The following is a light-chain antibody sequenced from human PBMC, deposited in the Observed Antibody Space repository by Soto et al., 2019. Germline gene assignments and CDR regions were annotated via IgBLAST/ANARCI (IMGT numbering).Light chain of an antibody. CDR1: QSIRRS. CDR3: QQYYNYPET. Sequence: DIHMTQSPSSLSASLSYRVTITCRASQSIRRSLNWYQQKPGKAPKLLIYDASSLESGVPSRFSGSGSGTEFTLTISSLQPDDFATYYCQQYYNYPETFGQGTKVDIK. V-gene: IGKV1-5*01. CDR2: DAS. J-gene: IGKJ1*01.